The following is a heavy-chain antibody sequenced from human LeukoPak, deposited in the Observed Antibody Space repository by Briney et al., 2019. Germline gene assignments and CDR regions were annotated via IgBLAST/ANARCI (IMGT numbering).Heavy chain of an antibody. CDR2: ISSSGSTI. Sequence: GGSLRLSCAASGFSFSDYYMSWIRQAPGKGLEWVSYISSSGSTIYYADSVKGRFTISRDNAKNSLYLQMNSLRAEDTAVYYCARDLSGPFRNYGMDVWGQGTTVTVSS. V-gene: IGHV3-11*01. D-gene: IGHD1-26*01. CDR3: ARDLSGPFRNYGMDV. J-gene: IGHJ6*02. CDR1: GFSFSDYY.